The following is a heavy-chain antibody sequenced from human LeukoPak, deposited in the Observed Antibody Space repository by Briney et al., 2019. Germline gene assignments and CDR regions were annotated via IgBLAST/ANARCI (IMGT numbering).Heavy chain of an antibody. Sequence: GGSLRLSCAASGFTLSTYAMSWVRQVPAKGLEWVSAISTTTYYADFVEGRFTISRDNSENTLYLQMNSLRAEDTAVYYCAKPMGRRCGDNHKSLFDSWGQGTLVTVSS. CDR2: ISTTT. CDR1: GFTLSTYA. D-gene: IGHD4-23*01. J-gene: IGHJ5*01. CDR3: AKPMGRRCGDNHKSLFDS. V-gene: IGHV3-23*01.